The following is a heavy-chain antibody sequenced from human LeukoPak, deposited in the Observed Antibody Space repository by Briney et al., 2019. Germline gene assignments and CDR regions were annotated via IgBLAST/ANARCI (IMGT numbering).Heavy chain of an antibody. CDR3: ARAFSGSYFDY. CDR2: IYYSGST. V-gene: IGHV4-61*01. J-gene: IGHJ4*02. CDR1: GGSVSSGSYY. D-gene: IGHD1-26*01. Sequence: SETLSLTCTVSGGSVSSGSYYWSWIRQPPGKGLEWIGYIYYSGSTNYNPSLKSRVTISVDTSKNQFSLKLRSVTATDTAVYYCARAFSGSYFDYWGQGTLVTISS.